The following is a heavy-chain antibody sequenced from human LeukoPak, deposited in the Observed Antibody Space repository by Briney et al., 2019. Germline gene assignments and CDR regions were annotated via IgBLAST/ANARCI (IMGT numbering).Heavy chain of an antibody. J-gene: IGHJ5*02. Sequence: SETLSPTCTVSGGSIRSSYYYWGWIRQPPGKGLEWIGSIYDSGSTYYNPSLKSRVTISVDTSKNQFSLKLSSVTAADTAVYYCARDIVVVVAPSWFDPWGQGTLVTVSS. CDR1: GGSIRSSYYY. CDR2: IYDSGST. CDR3: ARDIVVVVAPSWFDP. D-gene: IGHD2-15*01. V-gene: IGHV4-39*02.